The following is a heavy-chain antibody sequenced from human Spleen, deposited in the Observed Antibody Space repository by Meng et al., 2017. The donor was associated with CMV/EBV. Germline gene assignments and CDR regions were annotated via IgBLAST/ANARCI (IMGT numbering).Heavy chain of an antibody. J-gene: IGHJ3*02. CDR2: VTHTGDT. Sequence: SETLSLTCAVYGGSLSAYHWGWIRQPPGKGLEYIGEVTHTGDTNYNPSLKSRVTISVDTSKSHFSLKLTSVTAADTAIYYCARDLFGQNRLPYSGDAFDIWGQGTMVTVSS. V-gene: IGHV4-34*01. CDR3: ARDLFGQNRLPYSGDAFDI. D-gene: IGHD4-11*01. CDR1: GGSLSAYH.